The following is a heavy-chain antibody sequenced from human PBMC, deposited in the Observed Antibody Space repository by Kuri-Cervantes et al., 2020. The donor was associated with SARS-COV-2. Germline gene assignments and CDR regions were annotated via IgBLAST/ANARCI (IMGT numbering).Heavy chain of an antibody. Sequence: GESLKISCAASGFTFSGHWIHWVRQAPGKGLVWVSRINPDGSYTNNADSVKGRFTLSRDNAKNMLFLQMNSLRAEDTAVYYGARDLAYSSSSKYYYYGMDVWGQGTTVTVSS. V-gene: IGHV3-74*01. D-gene: IGHD6-6*01. CDR3: ARDLAYSSSSKYYYYGMDV. CDR2: INPDGSYT. J-gene: IGHJ6*02. CDR1: GFTFSGHW.